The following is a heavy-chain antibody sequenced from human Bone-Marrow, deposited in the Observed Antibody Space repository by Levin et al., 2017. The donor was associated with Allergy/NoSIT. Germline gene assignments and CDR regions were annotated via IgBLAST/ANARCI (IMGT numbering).Heavy chain of an antibody. V-gene: IGHV3-7*01. CDR2: INQDGSEK. Sequence: AGGSLRLSCAASGFTFSSYWMTWVRQAPGKGLEWVANINQDGSEKYYVDSVKGRFTISRVNAKNSLYLQMNSLRAEDTAVYYCATSGYDPPYYYYGMDVWGQGTTVTVSS. J-gene: IGHJ6*02. D-gene: IGHD5-12*01. CDR3: ATSGYDPPYYYYGMDV. CDR1: GFTFSSYW.